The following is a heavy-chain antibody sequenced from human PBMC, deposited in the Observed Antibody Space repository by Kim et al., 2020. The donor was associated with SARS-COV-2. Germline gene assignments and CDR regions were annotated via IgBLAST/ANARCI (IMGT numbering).Heavy chain of an antibody. D-gene: IGHD6-19*01. CDR3: ARHLRYSSCWYVAFYY. CDR2: AYYSGST. Sequence: SETLSLTCTVSGGSLSSSSYYWGWIRQPPVKGLEWIGIAYYSGSTYYNPSLKSRVTISVYTSKNQFSLMLGSVTAADTSVYYCARHLRYSSCWYVAFYY. CDR1: GGSLSSSSYY. J-gene: IGHJ6*01. V-gene: IGHV4-39*01.